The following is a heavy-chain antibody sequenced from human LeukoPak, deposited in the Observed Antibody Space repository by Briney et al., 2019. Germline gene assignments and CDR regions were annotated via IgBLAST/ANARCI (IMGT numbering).Heavy chain of an antibody. CDR2: IKSKTDGGTT. V-gene: IGHV3-15*01. CDR1: GFTFSNAW. CDR3: ATIAAAGQYDY. D-gene: IGHD6-13*01. Sequence: GGSLRLSCAASGFTFSNAWMSWVRQAPGKGLEWVGRIKSKTDGGTTDYAAPVKGRFTISRDDSKNTLYLQMNSLKTEDTAVYYCATIAAAGQYDYWGQGTLVTVSS. J-gene: IGHJ4*01.